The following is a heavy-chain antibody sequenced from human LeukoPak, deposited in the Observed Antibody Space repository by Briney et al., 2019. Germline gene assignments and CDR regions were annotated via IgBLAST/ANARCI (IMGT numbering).Heavy chain of an antibody. V-gene: IGHV4-39*01. D-gene: IGHD3-3*01. Sequence: SETLSLTCTVSGGSISSSSYYWGWIRQPPGKGLEWIGSIYYSGSTYYNPSLKSRVTISVDTSKNQFSLKLSSVTAADTAVYYCARRFLEWLSFDYWGQGTLVTVSS. CDR3: ARRFLEWLSFDY. CDR2: IYYSGST. J-gene: IGHJ4*02. CDR1: GGSISSSSYY.